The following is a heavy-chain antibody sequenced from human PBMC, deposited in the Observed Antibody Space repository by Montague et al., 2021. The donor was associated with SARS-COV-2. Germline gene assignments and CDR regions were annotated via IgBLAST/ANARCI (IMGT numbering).Heavy chain of an antibody. Sequence: SETLSLTCIVSGGSISSYYWSWIRQPPGKGLEWIGYIYYSGSTNYNTSLKSRVTISVDTSKNQFFLKLSSLTAAVTAVYYCARVLGGYCSGGSWYRGWYFDLWGRGTLVTVSS. J-gene: IGHJ2*01. CDR1: GGSISSYY. CDR2: IYYSGST. V-gene: IGHV4-59*12. CDR3: ARVLGGYCSGGSWYRGWYFDL. D-gene: IGHD2-15*01.